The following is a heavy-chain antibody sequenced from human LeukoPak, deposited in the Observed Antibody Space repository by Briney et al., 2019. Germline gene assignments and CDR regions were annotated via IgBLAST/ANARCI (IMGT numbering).Heavy chain of an antibody. J-gene: IGHJ3*02. CDR2: INPNSGGT. CDR1: GYTFTGYY. V-gene: IGHV1-2*02. CDR3: ARADSWDAFDI. Sequence: ASVKVSCKXSGYTFTGYYMHWVRQAPGQGLEWMGWINPNSGGTNYAQKFQGRVTMTGDTSISTAYMELSRLRSDDTAVYYCARADSWDAFDIWGQGTMVTVSS. D-gene: IGHD1-26*01.